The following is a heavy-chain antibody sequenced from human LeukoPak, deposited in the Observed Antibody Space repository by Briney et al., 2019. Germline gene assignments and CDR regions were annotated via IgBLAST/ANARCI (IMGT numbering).Heavy chain of an antibody. CDR3: ARGGPLTYEIVVVVASTHMFDY. V-gene: IGHV4-34*01. CDR1: GGSFSGYY. CDR2: INHSGST. J-gene: IGHJ4*02. D-gene: IGHD2-15*01. Sequence: PSETLSLTCAVYGGSFSGYYWSWIRQPPGKGLEWIGEINHSGSTNYNPSLKSRVTISVETSKNQFSLKLSSVTAADTAVYYCARGGPLTYEIVVVVASTHMFDYWGQGTLVTVSS.